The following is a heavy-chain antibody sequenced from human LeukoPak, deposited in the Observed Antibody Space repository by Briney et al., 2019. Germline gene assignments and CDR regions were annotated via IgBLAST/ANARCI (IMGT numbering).Heavy chain of an antibody. CDR2: IVVGSGNT. CDR1: GFTFTSSA. Sequence: ASVKVSCKASGFTFTSSAMQWVRQARGQRLERIGWIVVGSGNTNYAQKFQERVTITRDMSTSTAYMELSSLRSEDTAVYYCAADPRPRYCSGGSCYSLASFDLWGRGTLVTVSS. D-gene: IGHD2-15*01. CDR3: AADPRPRYCSGGSCYSLASFDL. J-gene: IGHJ2*01. V-gene: IGHV1-58*02.